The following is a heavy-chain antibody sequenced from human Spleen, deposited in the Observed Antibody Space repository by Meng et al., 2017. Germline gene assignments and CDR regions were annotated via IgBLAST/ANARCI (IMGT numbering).Heavy chain of an antibody. Sequence: GGSLRLSCAASGFTFRSYEMNWVRQAPGKGLEWLSYIGSRDDTKHYADSVRGRFTISRDNSKNTLYLQMNSLRAEDTAVYYCAKDYYDSSGYYYYGMDVWGQGTTVTVSS. CDR1: GFTFRSYE. V-gene: IGHV3-48*03. CDR2: IGSRDDTK. D-gene: IGHD3-22*01. J-gene: IGHJ6*02. CDR3: AKDYYDSSGYYYYGMDV.